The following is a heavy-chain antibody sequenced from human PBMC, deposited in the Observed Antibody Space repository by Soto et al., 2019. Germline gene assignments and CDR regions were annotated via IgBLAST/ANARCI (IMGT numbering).Heavy chain of an antibody. J-gene: IGHJ6*02. CDR2: INPDSGDT. D-gene: IGHD4-17*01. CDR3: ARVPPFYGDYSYYYYGLDV. V-gene: IGHV1-2*02. CDR1: CFTFSCYF. Sequence: EASVKVSCKASCFTFSCYFIHWVRQPPGQGLEWMGWINPDSGDTSYTQKFQGRVTMTRDTSINTVYLELSRLRSDDTAVYYCARVPPFYGDYSYYYYGLDVWGPGTTVTVSS.